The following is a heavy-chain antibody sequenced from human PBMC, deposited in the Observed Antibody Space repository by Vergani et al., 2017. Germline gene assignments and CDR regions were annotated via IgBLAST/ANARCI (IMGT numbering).Heavy chain of an antibody. D-gene: IGHD5-24*01. CDR3: ARAELPEDY. Sequence: EVQLVESGGGLVQPGRSLRLSCAASGFTFDDYAMHWVRQAPGKGLEWVSGISWNSGSIGYADSVKGRFTISRDNAKNSLYLQMNSLRAEDTALYHCARAELPEDYWGQGTLVTVSS. CDR1: GFTFDDYA. CDR2: ISWNSGSI. V-gene: IGHV3-9*01. J-gene: IGHJ4*02.